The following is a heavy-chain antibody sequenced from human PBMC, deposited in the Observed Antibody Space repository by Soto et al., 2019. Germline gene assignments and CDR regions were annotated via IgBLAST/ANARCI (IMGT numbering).Heavy chain of an antibody. Sequence: PGESLKISCKGSGYSFTSYWIGWVRLVPGKGLEWMGTIYPDDSETRDSPSFQGQVTISADKSINTAYLQWSSLKASDTAMYYCARRYYDSSGYHYFDYWGQGTLVTVSS. J-gene: IGHJ4*02. CDR2: IYPDDSET. V-gene: IGHV5-51*01. CDR3: ARRYYDSSGYHYFDY. CDR1: GYSFTSYW. D-gene: IGHD3-22*01.